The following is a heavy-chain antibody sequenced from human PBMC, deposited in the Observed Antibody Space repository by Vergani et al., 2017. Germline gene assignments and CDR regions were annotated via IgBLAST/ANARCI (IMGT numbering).Heavy chain of an antibody. CDR3: AKMGDTIFGVALRYYFDY. CDR2: INTNGDYT. D-gene: IGHD3-3*01. Sequence: EVQLLESGGDLVQPGGSLRLSCAASGFSFTTYAMSWVRQAPGKGLEWVSTINTNGDYTRYGDSVKGRFTISRDNSKSTLYLQMNSLRAEDTAVYYCAKMGDTIFGVALRYYFDYWGQGTLVTVSS. V-gene: IGHV3-23*01. J-gene: IGHJ4*02. CDR1: GFSFTTYA.